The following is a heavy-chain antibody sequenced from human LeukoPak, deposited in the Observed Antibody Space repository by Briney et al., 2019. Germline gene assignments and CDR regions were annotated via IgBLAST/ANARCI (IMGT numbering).Heavy chain of an antibody. D-gene: IGHD6-19*01. CDR3: ASSSVADTYNWFDP. Sequence: SETLSLTCTVSGGSISSYYWSWIRQPPGKGLEWIGEINHSGSTNYNPSLKSRVTISVDTSKNQFSLKLSSVTAADTAVYYCASSSVADTYNWFDPWGQGTLVTVSS. J-gene: IGHJ5*02. CDR2: INHSGST. V-gene: IGHV4-34*01. CDR1: GGSISSYY.